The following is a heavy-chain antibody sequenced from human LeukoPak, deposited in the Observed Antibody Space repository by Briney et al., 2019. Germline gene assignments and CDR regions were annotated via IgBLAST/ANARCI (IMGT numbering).Heavy chain of an antibody. Sequence: ASVKVSCKVSGYTLTELSMHWVRQAPGKGLEWMGGFDPEDGETIYAQKFQGRVTMTEDTSTDTAYMELSSLRSEGTAVYYCAGVFPLSNWFDPWGQGTLVTVSS. CDR2: FDPEDGET. CDR1: GYTLTELS. J-gene: IGHJ5*02. V-gene: IGHV1-24*01. CDR3: AGVFPLSNWFDP. D-gene: IGHD2-21*01.